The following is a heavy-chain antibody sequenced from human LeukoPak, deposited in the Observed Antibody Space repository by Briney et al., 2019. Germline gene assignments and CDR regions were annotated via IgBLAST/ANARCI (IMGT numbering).Heavy chain of an antibody. J-gene: IGHJ4*02. D-gene: IGHD1-26*01. CDR1: GFTFSNAW. CDR3: SRHPGDSGSYYSDH. CDR2: IRSKTNNYAT. Sequence: GGSLRLSCAASGFTFSNAWMSWVRQAPGKGLEWVGRIRSKTNNYATAYAASVKGRFTISRDDSKNTAYLQMNSLKTEDTAVYYCSRHPGDSGSYYSDHWGQGTLVTVSS. V-gene: IGHV3-73*01.